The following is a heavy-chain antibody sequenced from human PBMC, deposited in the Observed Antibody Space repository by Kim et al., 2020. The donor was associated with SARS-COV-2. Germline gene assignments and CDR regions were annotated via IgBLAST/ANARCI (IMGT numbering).Heavy chain of an antibody. D-gene: IGHD6-6*01. V-gene: IGHV3-48*03. J-gene: IGHJ4*02. Sequence: YAESVKGRFTISRDDAQNSLYLQMSSLRAEDTAVYYCAREYISSDHAFDLWGQGVLVTVSS. CDR3: AREYISSDHAFDL.